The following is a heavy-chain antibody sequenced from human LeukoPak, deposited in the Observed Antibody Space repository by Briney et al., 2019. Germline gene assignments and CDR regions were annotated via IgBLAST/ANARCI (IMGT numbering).Heavy chain of an antibody. CDR1: GGTFSSYA. CDR3: ARDRATAMGPNWFDP. V-gene: IGHV1-69*04. Sequence: GASVKVSCKASGGTFSSYAISWVRQAPGQGLEWMGRIIPILGIANYAQKFQRRVTITADKSTSTAYMELSSLRSEDTAVYYCARDRATAMGPNWFDPWGQGTLVTVSS. CDR2: IIPILGIA. D-gene: IGHD5-18*01. J-gene: IGHJ5*02.